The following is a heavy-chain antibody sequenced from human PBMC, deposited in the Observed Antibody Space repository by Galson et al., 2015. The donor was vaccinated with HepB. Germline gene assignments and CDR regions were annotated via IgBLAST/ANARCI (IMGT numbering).Heavy chain of an antibody. J-gene: IGHJ3*02. CDR2: IYYTGST. V-gene: IGHV4-59*01. D-gene: IGHD3-22*01. CDR3: AGEGGLRGGYHHAFDI. CDR1: GGSISSYY. Sequence: TLSLTCTVSGGSISSYYWSWIRQPPGKGLEWIGYIYYTGSTNYNPSLKSRVTISVDTSKNQFSLKLSSVTAADTAVYYCAGEGGLRGGYHHAFDIWGQGTMVTVSS.